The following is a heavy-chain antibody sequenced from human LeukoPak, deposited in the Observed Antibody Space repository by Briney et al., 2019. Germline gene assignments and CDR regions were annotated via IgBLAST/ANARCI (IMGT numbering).Heavy chain of an antibody. CDR1: GGTFSSYA. V-gene: IGHV1-69*05. CDR3: ERGSLQGLLDYFDY. D-gene: IGHD3-22*01. Sequence: SVKVSCKASGGTFSSYAISWVRQAPGQGLEWMGGIIPIFGTANYAQKFQGRVTITTDESTSTAYMALSSLRSEDTAVYYCERGSLQGLLDYFDYRGQGTLVTVSS. CDR2: IIPIFGTA. J-gene: IGHJ4*02.